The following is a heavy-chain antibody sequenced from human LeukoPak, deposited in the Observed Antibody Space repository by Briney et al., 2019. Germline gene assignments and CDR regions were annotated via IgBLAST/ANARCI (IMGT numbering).Heavy chain of an antibody. J-gene: IGHJ5*02. CDR1: GFTFSNAW. CDR3: TTGIVGASTDWLDP. D-gene: IGHD1-26*01. Sequence: PGGSLRLSCAASGFTFSNAWMSWVRQAPGKGLEWVGRIKSKTDGETTDYAAPVKGRFTISRDDSKSTLYLQMNSLKTDDTAVYYCTTGIVGASTDWLDPWGQGTLVTVSS. CDR2: IKSKTDGETT. V-gene: IGHV3-15*01.